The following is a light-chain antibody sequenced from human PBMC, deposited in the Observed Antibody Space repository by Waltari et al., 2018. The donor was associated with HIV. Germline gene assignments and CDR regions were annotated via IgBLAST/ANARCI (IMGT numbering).Light chain of an antibody. Sequence: QSVLTQPPSASGTPGQRVTIYCSGSYSNIGINYVYWYQQLPGTAPQLLSYWDNQRPSGVPGRFSGSKSGTSASLAISGLRSEDEADYYCAAWDDSLSGRVFGGGTNLTVL. CDR3: AAWDDSLSGRV. V-gene: IGLV1-47*01. CDR1: YSNIGINY. J-gene: IGLJ3*02. CDR2: WDN.